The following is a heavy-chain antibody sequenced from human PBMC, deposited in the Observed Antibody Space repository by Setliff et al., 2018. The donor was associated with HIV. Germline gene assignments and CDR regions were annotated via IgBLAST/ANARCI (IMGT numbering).Heavy chain of an antibody. D-gene: IGHD6-25*01. Sequence: SETLSLTCAVSGGSISGYYWNWIRQSAGKGLEWIGRIYTSGSTKYNPSFESRVTLSVDTSKNQVSLKVNYVTAADTALYFCAIGLQRKNGLHSYYYYMDIWGKGTTVTVSS. CDR2: IYTSGST. V-gene: IGHV4-4*07. J-gene: IGHJ6*03. CDR1: GGSISGYY. CDR3: AIGLQRKNGLHSYYYYMDI.